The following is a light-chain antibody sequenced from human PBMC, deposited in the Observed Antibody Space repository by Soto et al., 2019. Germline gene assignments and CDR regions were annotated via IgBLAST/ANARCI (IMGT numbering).Light chain of an antibody. CDR1: SSDVGGYNY. CDR2: DVS. J-gene: IGLJ1*01. V-gene: IGLV2-14*01. Sequence: QSVLTQPASVSGSPGQSITISCTGTSSDVGGYNYVSWYQQHPGKAPKLMIYDVSNRPSGVSNRFSGSESGNTASLTISGLQAEDEADYYCSSYTSSSTYVFGTGTKATV. CDR3: SSYTSSSTYV.